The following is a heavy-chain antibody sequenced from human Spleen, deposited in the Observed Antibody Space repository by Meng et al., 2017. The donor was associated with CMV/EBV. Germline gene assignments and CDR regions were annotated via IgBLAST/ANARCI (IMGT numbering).Heavy chain of an antibody. CDR1: GFTFSSYA. J-gene: IGHJ6*02. V-gene: IGHV3-21*01. Sequence: GESLKISCAASGFTFSSYAMHWVRQAPGKGLEWVSSISSSSSYIYYADSVKGRFTISRDNAKNSLYLQMNSLRAEDTAVYYCARDRSPVTIFGVVISYGMDVWGQGTTVTVSS. CDR3: ARDRSPVTIFGVVISYGMDV. D-gene: IGHD3-3*01. CDR2: ISSSSSYI.